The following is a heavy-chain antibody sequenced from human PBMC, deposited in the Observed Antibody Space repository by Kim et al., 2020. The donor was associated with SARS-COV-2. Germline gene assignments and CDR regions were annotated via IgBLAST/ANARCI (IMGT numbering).Heavy chain of an antibody. V-gene: IGHV1-18*04. CDR1: GYTFTSYG. CDR2: ISAYNGNT. CDR3: ARDKRPITMIQRRGAFDI. J-gene: IGHJ3*02. D-gene: IGHD3-22*01. Sequence: AAVKVSCKASGYTFTSYGISWVRQAPGQGLEWMGWISAYNGNTNYAQKLQGRVTMTTDTSTSTAYMELRSLRADDTAVYYCARDKRPITMIQRRGAFDIWGQGTMVTVSS.